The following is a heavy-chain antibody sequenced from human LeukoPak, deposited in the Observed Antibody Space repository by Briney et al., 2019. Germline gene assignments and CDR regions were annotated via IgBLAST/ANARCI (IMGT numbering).Heavy chain of an antibody. CDR1: GFTFGDYA. V-gene: IGHV3-49*03. CDR2: IRSKAYGGTT. CDR3: TRSAKSLWFGELYYFDS. Sequence: GGSLRLSCTASGFTFGDYAMSWFRQAPGKGLEWVGFIRSKAYGGTTEYAASVKGRFTISRDDSKSIAYLQMNSLKTEDTAVYYCTRSAKSLWFGELYYFDSWGQGPRVPVSS. D-gene: IGHD3-10*01. J-gene: IGHJ4*02.